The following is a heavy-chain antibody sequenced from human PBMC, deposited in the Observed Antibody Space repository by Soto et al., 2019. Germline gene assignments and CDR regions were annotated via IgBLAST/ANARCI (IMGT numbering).Heavy chain of an antibody. D-gene: IGHD5-12*01. CDR3: ARTLGYSGYVRPLYYYYYMDV. V-gene: IGHV4-28*01. J-gene: IGHJ6*03. CDR1: GYSISSSNW. CDR2: IYYSGST. Sequence: SETLSLTCAVSGYSISSSNWWGWIRQPPGKGLEWIGYIYYSGSTYYNPSLKSRATMSVDTSKNQFSLKLSSVTAVDTAVYYCARTLGYSGYVRPLYYYYYMDVWGKGTTVTSP.